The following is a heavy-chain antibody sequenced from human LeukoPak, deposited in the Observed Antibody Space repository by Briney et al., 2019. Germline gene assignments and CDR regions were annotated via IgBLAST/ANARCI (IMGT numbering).Heavy chain of an antibody. Sequence: ASVKVSCKASGYTFIGFYLHWVRQAPGQGLEWMGWINPTSGGTNYAQKFQDRVTMTRDTSINTAYMELSRLTSDDTAVYYCARLVGLSTTASYWGQGTLVIVSS. CDR1: GYTFIGFY. J-gene: IGHJ4*02. CDR3: ARLVGLSTTASY. D-gene: IGHD5/OR15-5a*01. CDR2: INPTSGGT. V-gene: IGHV1-2*02.